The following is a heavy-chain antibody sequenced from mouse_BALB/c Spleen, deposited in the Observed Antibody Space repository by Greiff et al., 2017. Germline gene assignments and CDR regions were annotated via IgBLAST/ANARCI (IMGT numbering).Heavy chain of an antibody. J-gene: IGHJ2*01. CDR1: GFDFSRYW. CDR2: INPDSSTI. Sequence: EVQLQESGGGLVQPGGSLKLSCAASGFDFSRYWMSWVRQAPGKGLEWIGEINPDSSTINYTPSLKDKFIISRDNAKNTLYLQMSKVRSEDTALYYCARQGDLWLQYYFDYWGQGTTLTVSS. D-gene: IGHD2-2*01. CDR3: ARQGDLWLQYYFDY. V-gene: IGHV4-1*02.